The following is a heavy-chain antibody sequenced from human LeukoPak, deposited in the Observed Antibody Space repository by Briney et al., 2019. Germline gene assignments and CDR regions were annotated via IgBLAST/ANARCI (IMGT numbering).Heavy chain of an antibody. Sequence: PGGSLRLSCTASGFTFSTYGMHWVRQAPGKGLEWVAVIWYDGSNKYYADSVKGRITISRDNSENTLSLQMNTLRAEDTAIYYCAKYLSRHFDYWGQGTLVTVSS. J-gene: IGHJ4*02. CDR2: IWYDGSNK. V-gene: IGHV3-33*06. CDR3: AKYLSRHFDY. CDR1: GFTFSTYG.